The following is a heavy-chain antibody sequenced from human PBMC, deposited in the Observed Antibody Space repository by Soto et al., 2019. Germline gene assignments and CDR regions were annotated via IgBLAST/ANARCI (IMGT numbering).Heavy chain of an antibody. J-gene: IGHJ4*02. CDR1: GFTFTKAW. CDR2: IKSRADGGTT. V-gene: IGHV3-15*01. D-gene: IGHD6-19*01. Sequence: EVQLVESVGGLVKPGGSLRLSCAAPGFTFTKAWMTWVRQTPGKGLEWVGRIKSRADGGTTDYAASVKDRFIISRDDSNDTLYLHMNRLKTDDTAVYYCTTASQWLPPYSWGQGALVTVSS. CDR3: TTASQWLPPYS.